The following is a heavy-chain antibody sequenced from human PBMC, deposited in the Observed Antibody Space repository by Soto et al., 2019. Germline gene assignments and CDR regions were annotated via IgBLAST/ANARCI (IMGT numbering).Heavy chain of an antibody. CDR3: ARVAY. J-gene: IGHJ4*02. CDR1: GLTFNRSS. CDR2: ISRGRSDI. V-gene: IGHV3-21*01. Sequence: PGGSLRLSCEAYGLTFNRSSMNWVRQVPGKGMKWVASISRGRSDIWYDDLVKGRFIISRDNAHTSLFVQMNTLRPEDTAMYYGARVAYWGPGTQVTVSS.